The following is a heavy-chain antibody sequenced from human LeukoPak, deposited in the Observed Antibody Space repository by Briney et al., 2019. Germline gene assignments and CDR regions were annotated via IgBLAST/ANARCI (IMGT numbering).Heavy chain of an antibody. Sequence: SETLSLTCTVSGGSISSYYWSWIRQPPGKGLEWIGYIYYSGSTNYNPSLKSRVTISVDTSKNQFSLKLSSVTAADTAVYYCARSNSGYDYEYYYWGQGTLVTVSS. CDR3: ARSNSGYDYEYYY. V-gene: IGHV4-59*01. D-gene: IGHD5-12*01. CDR1: GGSISSYY. CDR2: IYYSGST. J-gene: IGHJ4*02.